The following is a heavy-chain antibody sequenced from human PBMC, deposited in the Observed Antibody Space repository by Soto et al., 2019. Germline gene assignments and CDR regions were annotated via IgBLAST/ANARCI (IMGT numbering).Heavy chain of an antibody. CDR1: GFTFSSYW. CDR3: ARNSRSISSSWPYYFDY. Sequence: EVQLVESGGGLVQPGGSLRLSCAASGFTFSSYWMSWVRQAPGKGLEWVANIKQDGSEKYYVDSVKGRFTISRDNAKNSLYLQMNSLRAEDTAVYYCARNSRSISSSWPYYFDYWGQGTLVTVSS. D-gene: IGHD6-13*01. J-gene: IGHJ4*02. V-gene: IGHV3-7*01. CDR2: IKQDGSEK.